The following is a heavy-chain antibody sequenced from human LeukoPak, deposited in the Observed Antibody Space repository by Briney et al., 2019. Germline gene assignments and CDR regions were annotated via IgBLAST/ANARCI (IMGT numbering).Heavy chain of an antibody. CDR3: ARHKEVGDYYYFDY. CDR1: GYTFTGYY. Sequence: ASVKVSCKASGYTFTGYYMHWVRQARGQGLEWMGIINPSGGSTSYTQKFQGRVTMTRDTSTTTVYMELSSLRSQDTAVYYCARHKEVGDYYYFDYWGQGTLVTVSS. D-gene: IGHD2/OR15-2a*01. CDR2: INPSGGST. V-gene: IGHV1-46*01. J-gene: IGHJ4*02.